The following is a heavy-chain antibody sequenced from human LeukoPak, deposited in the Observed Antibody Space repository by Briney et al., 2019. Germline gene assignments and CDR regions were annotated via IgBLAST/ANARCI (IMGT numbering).Heavy chain of an antibody. CDR2: IYYSGST. CDR1: GGSFSGYY. J-gene: IGHJ4*02. CDR3: ARGFYDSRDYYFDY. V-gene: IGHV4-59*01. D-gene: IGHD3-22*01. Sequence: SSETLSLTCAVYGGSFSGYYWSWIRQPPGKGLEWIGYIYYSGSTNYNPSLKSRVTISVDTSKNQFSLKLSSVTAADTAVYYCARGFYDSRDYYFDYWGQGTLVTVSS.